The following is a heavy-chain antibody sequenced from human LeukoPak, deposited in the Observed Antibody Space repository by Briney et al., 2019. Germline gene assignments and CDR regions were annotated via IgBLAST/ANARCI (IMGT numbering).Heavy chain of an antibody. Sequence: PGGSLRLSCAASGFTFSSYAMSWVRQAPGKGLEWVSAISGSGGSTYYADSVKGRFTISRDNSKNTLYLQMNSLRAEDTAVYYCAKDVGEIGTTGTTGCFDYWGQGTLVTVSS. D-gene: IGHD1-1*01. CDR2: ISGSGGST. V-gene: IGHV3-23*01. CDR1: GFTFSSYA. CDR3: AKDVGEIGTTGTTGCFDY. J-gene: IGHJ4*02.